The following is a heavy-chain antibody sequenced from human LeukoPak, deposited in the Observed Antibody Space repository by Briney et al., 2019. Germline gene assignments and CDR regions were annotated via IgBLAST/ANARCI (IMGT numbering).Heavy chain of an antibody. J-gene: IGHJ6*03. CDR3: ARGGNYYDSRNPPAYYYFMDV. V-gene: IGHV3-38-3*01. Sequence: PGGSLRLSCAASGFTVSSNEMSWVRQAPGKGLEWVSSISGGSTYYADSVKGRFTISRDNSKTTVYLQMNSLRAEDTAVYYCARGGNYYDSRNPPAYYYFMDVWGKGTTVTVSS. CDR2: ISGGST. D-gene: IGHD3-22*01. CDR1: GFTVSSNE.